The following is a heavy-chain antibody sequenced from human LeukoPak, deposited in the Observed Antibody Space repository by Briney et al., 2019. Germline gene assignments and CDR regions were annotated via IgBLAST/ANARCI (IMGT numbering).Heavy chain of an antibody. V-gene: IGHV4-59*08. J-gene: IGHJ4*02. CDR3: ARRYTASPGERFDY. D-gene: IGHD2-2*02. CDR2: IYYSGNT. CDR1: GSSISTYY. Sequence: KPSETLSLTCTVSGSSISTYYWTWIRQPPGKGLEWIGYIYYSGNTNYNPSLSSRVTISLDTSKSQFSLMLRSLTAADTAMYYCARRYTASPGERFDYWGQGILVTVSS.